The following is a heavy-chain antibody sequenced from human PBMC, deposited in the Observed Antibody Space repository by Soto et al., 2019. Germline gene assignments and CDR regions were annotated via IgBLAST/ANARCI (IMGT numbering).Heavy chain of an antibody. Sequence: SETLSLTCTVSGGSVSSGSYYWSWIRQPPGKGLEWIGYIYYSGSTNYTPSLKSRVTISVDTSKNQFSLKLSSVTAADTAVYYCARGGCTNGVCYIYGPYYYYYGMDVWGQGTTVTVSS. CDR1: GGSVSSGSYY. CDR2: IYYSGST. D-gene: IGHD2-8*01. CDR3: ARGGCTNGVCYIYGPYYYYYGMDV. V-gene: IGHV4-61*01. J-gene: IGHJ6*02.